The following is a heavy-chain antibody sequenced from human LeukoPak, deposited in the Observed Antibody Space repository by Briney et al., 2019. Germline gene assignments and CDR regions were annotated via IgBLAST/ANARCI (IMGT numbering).Heavy chain of an antibody. J-gene: IGHJ6*03. CDR3: AREGLTGDYFYMDV. CDR1: GFTFSSYT. CDR2: IKQDGSEN. V-gene: IGHV3-7*01. Sequence: GGSLRLSCAASGFTFSSYTMNWVRQAPGKGLEWVANIKQDGSENHYVDSVKGRFTIARDNAKNSLYLHMNSLRGEDTAVYYCAREGLTGDYFYMDVWGKGTTVIVSS. D-gene: IGHD3-9*01.